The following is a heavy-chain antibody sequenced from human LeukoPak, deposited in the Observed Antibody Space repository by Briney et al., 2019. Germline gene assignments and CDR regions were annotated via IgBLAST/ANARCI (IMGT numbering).Heavy chain of an antibody. D-gene: IGHD3-22*01. CDR3: ASPLGPYYYDSSPLGAFDI. J-gene: IGHJ3*02. CDR1: GGSIISSSYY. V-gene: IGHV4-39*01. Sequence: SETLSLTCTVSGGSIISSSYYWGWIRHPPGRGLEWIGSIYYIGSTYYNPSLKSRVTISVDTSKNQFSLKLSPVTAADTAVYYCASPLGPYYYDSSPLGAFDIWGQGTMVTVSS. CDR2: IYYIGST.